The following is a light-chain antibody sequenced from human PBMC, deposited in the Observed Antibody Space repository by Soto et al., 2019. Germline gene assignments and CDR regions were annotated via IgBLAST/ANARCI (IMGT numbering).Light chain of an antibody. CDR1: QSISSY. CDR2: AAS. Sequence: DIQMTQSPSSLSASVGGRVTITCRASQSISSYLNWYQQKPGKAPKLLIYAASSLQSGVPSRFSGSGSGTDFTLTISSLQPEEFATYYCQQSYSTPYTFGQGTKVDIK. J-gene: IGKJ2*01. CDR3: QQSYSTPYT. V-gene: IGKV1-39*01.